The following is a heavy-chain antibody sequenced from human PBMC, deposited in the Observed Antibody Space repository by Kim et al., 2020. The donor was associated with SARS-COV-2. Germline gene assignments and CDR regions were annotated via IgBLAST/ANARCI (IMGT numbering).Heavy chain of an antibody. CDR1: GGTFSSYT. CDR2: IIPILGIA. J-gene: IGHJ5*02. Sequence: SVKVSCKASGGTFSSYTISWVRQAPGQGLEWMGRIIPILGIANYAQKFQGRVTITADKSTSTAYMELSSLRSEDTAVYYCARGGRYGSGSEWFDPWGQGTLVTVSS. V-gene: IGHV1-69*02. CDR3: ARGGRYGSGSEWFDP. D-gene: IGHD3-10*01.